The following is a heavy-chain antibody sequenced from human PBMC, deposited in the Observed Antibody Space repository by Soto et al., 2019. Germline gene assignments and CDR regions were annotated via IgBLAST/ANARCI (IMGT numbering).Heavy chain of an antibody. CDR2: IYHSGST. CDR1: GGSISSSNW. Sequence: WETLSLTCAVSGGSISSSNWWRWVRQPPGKGLEGIGEIYHSGSTNYNPSLKSRVTISVDKSKNQFSLKLSSVTAADTAVYYCASSEGVATIESVAFDIWGQGTMVTVSS. CDR3: ASSEGVATIESVAFDI. J-gene: IGHJ3*02. D-gene: IGHD5-12*01. V-gene: IGHV4-4*02.